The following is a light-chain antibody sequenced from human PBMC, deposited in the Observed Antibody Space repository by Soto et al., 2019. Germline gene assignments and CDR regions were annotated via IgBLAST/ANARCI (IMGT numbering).Light chain of an antibody. V-gene: IGKV3-15*01. CDR3: QQYNNWPPWT. CDR1: QSVSSN. CDR2: GAS. J-gene: IGKJ1*01. Sequence: EIVMTQSPATLSVSPGERATLSCRASQSVSSNLAWYQPKPGQAPRLLIFGASTRATGIPASFSGSGSWTECTPTIGSLQSQDFAVYYCQQYNNWPPWTFGQGTKVEI.